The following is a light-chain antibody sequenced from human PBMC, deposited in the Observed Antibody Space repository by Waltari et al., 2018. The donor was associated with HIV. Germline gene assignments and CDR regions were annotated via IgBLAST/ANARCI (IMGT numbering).Light chain of an antibody. V-gene: IGLV3-21*02. J-gene: IGLJ3*02. CDR1: NTGSNS. CDR3: QVWDSSSNHAV. Sequence: SYVLTQPPSVSVAPGQTARITCGGNNTGSNSVHSYQQKPGPAPVLVVYDDTDRPSGIPERFSGSNSGNTATLTISRVEAGDEADYYCQVWDSSSNHAVFGGGTKLTVL. CDR2: DDT.